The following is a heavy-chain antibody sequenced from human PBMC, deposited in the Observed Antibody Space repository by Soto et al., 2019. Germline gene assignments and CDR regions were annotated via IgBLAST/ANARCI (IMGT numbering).Heavy chain of an antibody. CDR3: ASGLTGYVSAWYDKPLVL. D-gene: IGHD6-19*01. CDR2: ISYDGSSK. V-gene: IGHV3-30*09. CDR1: KFFFGSYT. Sequence: GGSLRLSCVASKFFFGSYTMHWVRQSPGKGLEWVALISYDGSSKDYSHFARGRFAISRDNSKDTLFLQVDSLRPEDSGLYRCASGLTGYVSAWYDKPLVLWGHGTRVTGAS. J-gene: IGHJ1*01.